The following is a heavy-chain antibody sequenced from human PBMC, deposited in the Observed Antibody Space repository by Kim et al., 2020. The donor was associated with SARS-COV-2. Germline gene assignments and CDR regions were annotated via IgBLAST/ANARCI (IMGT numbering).Heavy chain of an antibody. CDR3: ARGTRSYTSSWYFFDY. Sequence: SETLSLTCTVSGGSIRSYFWSWIRQPPGKGLEWIGFVYYSGDTNYNPSLKSRVTMSVDMSKNQFSLKLTSVTSADTAVYFCARGTRSYTSSWYFFDYCG. J-gene: IGHJ4*01. V-gene: IGHV4-59*13. CDR2: VYYSGDT. CDR1: GGSIRSYF. D-gene: IGHD6-13*01.